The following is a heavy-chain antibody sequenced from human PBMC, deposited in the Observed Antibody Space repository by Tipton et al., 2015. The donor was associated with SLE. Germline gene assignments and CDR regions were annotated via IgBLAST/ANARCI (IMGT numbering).Heavy chain of an antibody. D-gene: IGHD6-6*01. CDR3: ARRRYSSSSRPYWYFDL. Sequence: TLSLTCTVSGGSISSYYWSWIRQPPGKGLEWIGYIYYSGSTNYNPSLKSRVTISVDTSKNQFSLKLSSVTAADTAVYYWARRRYSSSSRPYWYFDLWGRGTLVTVSS. J-gene: IGHJ2*01. CDR1: GGSISSYY. CDR2: IYYSGST. V-gene: IGHV4-59*08.